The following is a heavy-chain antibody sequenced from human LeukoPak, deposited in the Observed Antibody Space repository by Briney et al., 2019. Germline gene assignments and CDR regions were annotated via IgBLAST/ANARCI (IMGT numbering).Heavy chain of an antibody. V-gene: IGHV4-34*01. CDR2: INHSGST. CDR1: GGSFSGYY. D-gene: IGHD3-9*01. J-gene: IGHJ4*02. CDR3: ARAYYDILTGWEYYFDY. Sequence: PSETLSLTCAVYGGSFSGYYWSWIRQPPGKGLEWIGEINHSGSTNYNPSLKSRVTMSLDTSKNQFSLKLSSVTAADTAVYYCARAYYDILTGWEYYFDYWGQGTLVTVSS.